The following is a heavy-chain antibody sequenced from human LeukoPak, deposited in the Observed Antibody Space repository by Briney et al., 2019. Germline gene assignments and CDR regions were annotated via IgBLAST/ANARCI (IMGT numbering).Heavy chain of an antibody. CDR1: GSTFSDYY. CDR2: ISSSSDYT. Sequence: PGGSLRLSCVASGSTFSDYYMTWVRQAPGKGLEWVSYISSSSDYTNYADSVKGRFTISRDNAKNSLYLQMNSLRAEDTAVYYCARDLGRNSGYDLFDHWGQGTLVTVSS. V-gene: IGHV3-11*05. J-gene: IGHJ4*02. D-gene: IGHD5-12*01. CDR3: ARDLGRNSGYDLFDH.